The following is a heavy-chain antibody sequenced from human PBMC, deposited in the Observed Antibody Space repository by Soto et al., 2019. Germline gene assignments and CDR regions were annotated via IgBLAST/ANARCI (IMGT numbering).Heavy chain of an antibody. CDR3: ARLWSPPYVPRDYYGMDV. D-gene: IGHD3-3*01. V-gene: IGHV3-21*01. CDR1: GFTFSDYT. J-gene: IGHJ6*02. Sequence: EVQLVESGGGLVKPGGSLRLSCAASGFTFSDYTMNWVRQAPGKGLEWVSSITSSSSYIYYADLLKGRFTISRDNAKNPLYLQMNSLRAEDTAVYSCARLWSPPYVPRDYYGMDVWGQGTTVTVSS. CDR2: ITSSSSYI.